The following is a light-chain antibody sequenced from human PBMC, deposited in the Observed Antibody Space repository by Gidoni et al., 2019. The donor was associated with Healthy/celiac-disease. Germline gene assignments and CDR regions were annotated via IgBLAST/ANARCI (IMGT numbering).Light chain of an antibody. CDR2: CAS. V-gene: IGKV1-33*01. J-gene: IGKJ4*01. CDR3: QQYDNLPLT. Sequence: DSQMTESPSSLSASVGYSVTITCQASENNSNYLNWYQQKPGKAPKLLIYCASNGETGVPSRFSGSGSGTDFTCTISSLQPEDIAIYYCQQYDNLPLTFGGGTKVEIK. CDR1: ENNSNY.